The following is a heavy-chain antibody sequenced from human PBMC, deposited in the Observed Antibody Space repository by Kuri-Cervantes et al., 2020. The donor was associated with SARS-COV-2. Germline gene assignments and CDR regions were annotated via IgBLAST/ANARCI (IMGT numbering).Heavy chain of an antibody. CDR1: GYTLTELS. V-gene: IGHV1-24*01. CDR2: FDPEDGET. J-gene: IGHJ4*02. D-gene: IGHD1-26*01. CDR3: ATTGEWELHLYYFDY. Sequence: ASVKVSCKVSGYTLTELSMHWVRQAPGKGLEWMGGFDPEDGETVYAQKFQGRVTMTEDTSTDTAYMEPSSLRSEDTAVYYCATTGEWELHLYYFDYWGQGTLVTVSS.